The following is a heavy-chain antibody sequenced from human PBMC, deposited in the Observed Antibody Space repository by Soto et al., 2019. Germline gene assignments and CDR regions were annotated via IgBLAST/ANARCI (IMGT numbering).Heavy chain of an antibody. Sequence: EVQLLESGGGLIQPGGSLRLSCVASGFTFSTYAMAWVRQAPGRGLEWVSAISGSAAYAYQPDSVKGRFTISRDNSKNTLRLHMNGVRTEDTALYYCAKALDSSTYHYELAFDYWGPGNLVTVFS. J-gene: IGHJ4*02. CDR3: AKALDSSTYHYELAFDY. D-gene: IGHD3-22*01. CDR1: GFTFSTYA. CDR2: ISGSAAYA. V-gene: IGHV3-23*01.